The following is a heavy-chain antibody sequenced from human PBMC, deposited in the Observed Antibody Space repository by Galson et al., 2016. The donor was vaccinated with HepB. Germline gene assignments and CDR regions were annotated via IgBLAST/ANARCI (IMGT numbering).Heavy chain of an antibody. V-gene: IGHV3-23*01. D-gene: IGHD2-2*01. J-gene: IGHJ6*02. CDR1: DFTSSNYG. CDR2: ISGNKVNT. Sequence: SLRLSCAASDFTSSNYGMAWVRQAPGRGLEWVSTISGNKVNTHYADSVKGRFTISRDNSKNTLSLQMDSLRSDDTAVYYCARDPRKIRYQLLEIYYYYYAMDVWGQGTTVTVSS. CDR3: ARDPRKIRYQLLEIYYYYYAMDV.